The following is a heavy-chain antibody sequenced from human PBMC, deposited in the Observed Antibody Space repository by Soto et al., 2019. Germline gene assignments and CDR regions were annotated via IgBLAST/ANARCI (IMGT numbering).Heavy chain of an antibody. CDR2: IIPIFGTA. J-gene: IGHJ5*02. Sequence: QVQLVQSGAEVKKPGSSVKVSCTASGGTFSSYAISWVRQAPGQGLEWMGGIIPIFGTANYAQKFQGRVTITADESTSTAYIELSSLRSEDTAVYYCARDYRARNWFDPWGQGTLVTVSS. D-gene: IGHD6-6*01. CDR3: ARDYRARNWFDP. CDR1: GGTFSSYA. V-gene: IGHV1-69*01.